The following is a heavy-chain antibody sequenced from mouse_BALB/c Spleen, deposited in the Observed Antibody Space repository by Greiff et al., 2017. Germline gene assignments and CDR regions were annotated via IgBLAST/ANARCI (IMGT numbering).Heavy chain of an antibody. CDR3: AHITTVASYAMDY. CDR2: INPSSGYT. CDR1: GYTFTSYT. Sequence: VQLQQSGAELARPGASVKMSCKASGYTFTSYTMHWVNQRPGQGLEWIGYINPSSGYTNYNQKFKDKATLTADKSSSTAYMQLSSLTSEDSAVYYCAHITTVASYAMDYWGQGTSVTVSS. D-gene: IGHD1-1*01. V-gene: IGHV1-4*01. J-gene: IGHJ4*01.